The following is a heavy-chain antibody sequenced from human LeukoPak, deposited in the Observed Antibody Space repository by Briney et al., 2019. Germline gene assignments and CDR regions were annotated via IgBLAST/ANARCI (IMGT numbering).Heavy chain of an antibody. J-gene: IGHJ4*02. V-gene: IGHV4-61*02. CDR3: ASLPGRGYSYGTFDY. Sequence: PSQTLSLTCTVSGGSIRRGNYYWSWIRQPAGKGLEWVGRTTTSGSTNYNPSLKSRVTISVDTSKNQFSLKLSSVTAADTAVYYCASLPGRGYSYGTFDYWGQGTLVTVSS. D-gene: IGHD5-18*01. CDR2: TTTSGST. CDR1: GGSIRRGNYY.